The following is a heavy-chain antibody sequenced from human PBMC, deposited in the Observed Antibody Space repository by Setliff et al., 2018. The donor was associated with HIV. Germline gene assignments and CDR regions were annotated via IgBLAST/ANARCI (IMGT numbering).Heavy chain of an antibody. CDR1: GGSFSGYY. Sequence: PSETLSLTCAVYGGSFSGYYWSWIRQPPGKGLEWIASFHDSESTSYNPSLRSRVTISGDRSKNRFSLRLTSVTAADTAVYYCAVRTAVTVIVVYYFDYWGPGTLVTVSS. J-gene: IGHJ4*02. D-gene: IGHD3-22*01. V-gene: IGHV4-34*01. CDR2: FHDSEST. CDR3: AVRTAVTVIVVYYFDY.